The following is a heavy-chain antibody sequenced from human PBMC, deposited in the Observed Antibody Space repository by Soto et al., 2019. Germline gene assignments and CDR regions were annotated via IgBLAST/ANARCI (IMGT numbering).Heavy chain of an antibody. CDR3: ASSTVTYCSGGSCPNDAFDI. CDR1: GYTFTSYD. V-gene: IGHV1-8*01. CDR2: MNPNSGNT. D-gene: IGHD2-15*01. J-gene: IGHJ3*02. Sequence: ASVKVSCKASGYTFTSYDLHWVRQATGQGLEWMGWMNPNSGNTGYAQKFQGRVTMTRNTSISTAYMELSSLRSEDTAVYYCASSTVTYCSGGSCPNDAFDIWGQ.